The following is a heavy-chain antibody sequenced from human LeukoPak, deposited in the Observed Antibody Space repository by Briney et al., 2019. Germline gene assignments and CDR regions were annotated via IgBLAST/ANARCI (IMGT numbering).Heavy chain of an antibody. V-gene: IGHV3-23*01. J-gene: IGHJ4*02. Sequence: GGSLRLSCAASGFSFSTYTMSWVRQAPGKGLEWVSTISSSGKSGDKTYYEDSVKGRFSISRDNSRNTLYLQMNSLRAEDTAMYYCLRGGWGSHLGYWGQGTLVTVSS. CDR2: ISSSGKSGDKT. CDR3: LRGGWGSHLGY. CDR1: GFSFSTYT. D-gene: IGHD2-21*01.